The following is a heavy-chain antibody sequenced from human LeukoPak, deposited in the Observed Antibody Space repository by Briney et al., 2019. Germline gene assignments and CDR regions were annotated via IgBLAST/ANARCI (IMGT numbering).Heavy chain of an antibody. CDR1: GGTFSSYA. Sequence: GASVKVSCKASGGTFSSYAISWVRQAPGQGLEWMGGIIPIFGTANYAQKFQGRVTITADESTSTAYMELSSLRSEDTAVHYCARSPSPIVVVPAAIWWFDPWGQGTLVTVSS. J-gene: IGHJ5*02. CDR3: ARSPSPIVVVPAAIWWFDP. D-gene: IGHD2-2*01. V-gene: IGHV1-69*01. CDR2: IIPIFGTA.